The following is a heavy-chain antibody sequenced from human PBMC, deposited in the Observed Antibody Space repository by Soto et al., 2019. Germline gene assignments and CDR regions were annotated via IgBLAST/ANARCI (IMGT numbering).Heavy chain of an antibody. CDR2: INSDGSST. Sequence: EVQLVESGGGLVQPGGSLRLSCAASGFTFSSYWMHWVRQAPGKGLVWVSRINSDGSSTSYADSVKGRFTISRDNAKNTLYLQMNSLRAEDTAVYYCARDGGSSTGFWSGYYSYWGQGTLVTVSS. J-gene: IGHJ4*02. CDR3: ARDGGSSTGFWSGYYSY. CDR1: GFTFSSYW. D-gene: IGHD3-3*01. V-gene: IGHV3-74*01.